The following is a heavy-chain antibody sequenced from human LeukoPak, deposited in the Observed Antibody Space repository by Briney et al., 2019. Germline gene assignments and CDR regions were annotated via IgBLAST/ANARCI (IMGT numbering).Heavy chain of an antibody. CDR3: ARLEAVVVPAARFDP. V-gene: IGHV4-59*08. J-gene: IGHJ5*02. D-gene: IGHD2-2*01. CDR2: IYYSGST. CDR1: GGSFSGYY. Sequence: PSETLSLTCAVYGGSFSGYYWSWIRQPPGKGLEWIGYIYYSGSTNYNPSLKSRVTISVDTSKNQFSLKLSSVTAADTAVYYCARLEAVVVPAARFDPWGQGTLVTVSS.